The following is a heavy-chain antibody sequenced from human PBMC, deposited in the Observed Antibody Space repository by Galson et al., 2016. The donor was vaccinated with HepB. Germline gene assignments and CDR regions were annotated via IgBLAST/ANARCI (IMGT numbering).Heavy chain of an antibody. J-gene: IGHJ4*02. CDR2: ISSRSSTV. D-gene: IGHD5-18*01. CDR1: GFTFSTYS. CDR3: ARDGGRGYTYGYFDY. V-gene: IGHV3-48*02. Sequence: SLRLSCAASGFTFSTYSMNWVRQAPGKGLEWVSYISSRSSTVYYADSLKGRFTISRDNAKNSLYLKMNSLRDEDTAVFYCARDGGRGYTYGYFDYWGRGTLVTVSS.